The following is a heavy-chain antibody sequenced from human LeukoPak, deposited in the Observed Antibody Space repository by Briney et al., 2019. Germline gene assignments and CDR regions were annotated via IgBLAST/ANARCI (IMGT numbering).Heavy chain of an antibody. CDR2: ISAYNGNT. Sequence: ASVKVSCKASGYTFTSYGISWVRQAPGQGLEWMGWISAYNGNTNYAQKLQGRVTMTTDTSTSTAYMELRSLRSDDTAVYYCARGPNRRDFWSGPNWFDPWGQGTLVTVSS. J-gene: IGHJ5*02. CDR3: ARGPNRRDFWSGPNWFDP. CDR1: GYTFTSYG. V-gene: IGHV1-18*01. D-gene: IGHD3-3*01.